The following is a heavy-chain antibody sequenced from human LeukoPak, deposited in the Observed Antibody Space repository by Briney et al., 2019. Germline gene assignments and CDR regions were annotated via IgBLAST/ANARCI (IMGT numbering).Heavy chain of an antibody. V-gene: IGHV4-39*07. Sequence: SETLSLTCTVSGGSISSSSYYWGWIRQPPGKGLEWIGSIYYSGSTYYNPSLKSRVTISVDTSKNQFSLKLSSVTAADTAVYYCASSSITMVRGVKDYWGQGTLVTVSS. J-gene: IGHJ4*02. CDR2: IYYSGST. D-gene: IGHD3-10*01. CDR1: GGSISSSSYY. CDR3: ASSSITMVRGVKDY.